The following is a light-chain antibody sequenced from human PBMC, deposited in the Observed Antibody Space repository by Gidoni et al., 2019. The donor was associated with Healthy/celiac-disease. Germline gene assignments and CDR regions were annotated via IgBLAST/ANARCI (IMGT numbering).Light chain of an antibody. V-gene: IGKV1-27*01. CDR1: QGISNY. CDR3: QKFLG. J-gene: IGKJ1*01. CDR2: AAS. Sequence: DIQMTQSPSSLSASVGDRVTITCRASQGISNYLAWYQQKPGKVPKLLIYAASTLQSVVPSRFSGSGSGTDFTLTISSLQPEDVATYYCQKFLGFGQGTKVEIK.